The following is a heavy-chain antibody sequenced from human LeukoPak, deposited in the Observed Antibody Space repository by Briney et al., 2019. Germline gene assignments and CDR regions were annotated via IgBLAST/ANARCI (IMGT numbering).Heavy chain of an antibody. Sequence: SETLSLTCTVSGGSISNNNYYWSWIRQPPGKGLEWIGYIYYSGSTNYNPSLKSRVTISVDTSKNQFSLKLSSVTAADTAVYYCARGGNVLLWFGELSGWFDPWGQGTLVTVSS. J-gene: IGHJ5*02. V-gene: IGHV4-61*01. CDR2: IYYSGST. D-gene: IGHD3-10*01. CDR1: GGSISNNNYY. CDR3: ARGGNVLLWFGELSGWFDP.